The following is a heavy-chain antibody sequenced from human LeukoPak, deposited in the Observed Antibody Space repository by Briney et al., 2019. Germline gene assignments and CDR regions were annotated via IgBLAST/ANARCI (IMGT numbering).Heavy chain of an antibody. V-gene: IGHV3-30*03. J-gene: IGHJ6*02. CDR3: ARDAAGDFWSGYSPHYYYYGMDV. CDR2: ISYAGTNK. D-gene: IGHD3-3*01. Sequence: PGGSLRLSCAASGFSFSNFGMHWVRQAPGQGLEWVALISYAGTNKFYADSVKGRFTISRDNLKNTLSLQMNSLRAEDTAVYYCARDAAGDFWSGYSPHYYYYGMDVWGQGTTVTVSS. CDR1: GFSFSNFG.